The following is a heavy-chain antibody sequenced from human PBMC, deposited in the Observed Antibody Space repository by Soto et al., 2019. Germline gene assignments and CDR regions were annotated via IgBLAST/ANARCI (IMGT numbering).Heavy chain of an antibody. V-gene: IGHV1-69*13. J-gene: IGHJ4*02. D-gene: IGHD2-15*01. Sequence: SVKVSCKVSGGTFSSYAINWVRQAPGQGLEWMGGIIPIFGTTDYAQKFQGRVTMTADESTSTAYMELSSLKSEDSALYYCARAEAGIVIWXYWGQGTLVTVSS. CDR3: ARAEAGIVIWXY. CDR2: IIPIFGTT. CDR1: GGTFSSYA.